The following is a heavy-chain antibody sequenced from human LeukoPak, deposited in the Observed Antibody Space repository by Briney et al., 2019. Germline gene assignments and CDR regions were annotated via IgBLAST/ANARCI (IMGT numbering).Heavy chain of an antibody. Sequence: PGGSLRLSCAASGFTFSSYAMHWVRQAPGKGLEWVAVISYGGSNKYYADSVKGRFTISRDNSKNTLYLQMNSLRAEDTAVYYCARVRNYYDSSGNIDYWGQGTLVTVSS. J-gene: IGHJ4*02. CDR3: ARVRNYYDSSGNIDY. CDR1: GFTFSSYA. D-gene: IGHD3-22*01. V-gene: IGHV3-30*01. CDR2: ISYGGSNK.